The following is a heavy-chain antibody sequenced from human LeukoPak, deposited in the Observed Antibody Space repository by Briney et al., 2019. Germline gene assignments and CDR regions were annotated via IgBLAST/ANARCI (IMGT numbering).Heavy chain of an antibody. CDR3: ARRPNPANIAARQRAFDF. V-gene: IGHV4-34*01. CDR2: IHHSGST. Sequence: SETLSLACAVYGGPFSGYFWSWIRHSPGKGLEWIGDIHHSGSTNSNPSLKSRLTMSIDTSKNQFSLKLNSVTAADTAIYYCARRPNPANIAARQRAFDFWGQGTLVTVSS. J-gene: IGHJ3*01. CDR1: GGPFSGYF. D-gene: IGHD6-6*01.